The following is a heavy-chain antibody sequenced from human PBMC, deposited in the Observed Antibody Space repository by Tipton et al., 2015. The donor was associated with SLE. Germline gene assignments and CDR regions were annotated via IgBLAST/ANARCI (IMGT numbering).Heavy chain of an antibody. Sequence: TLSLTCAVSGYSISSGYYWGWIRQPPGKGLEWIGTIYHSGSTNYNPSLKSRVTISIDTSKHQFSLKLTSVTAADTAVYYCARDGSGAGRYDNGDYVFDYWGQGTLVTVSS. D-gene: IGHD4-17*01. CDR3: ARDGSGAGRYDNGDYVFDY. CDR1: GYSISSGYY. J-gene: IGHJ4*02. CDR2: IYHSGST. V-gene: IGHV4-38-2*02.